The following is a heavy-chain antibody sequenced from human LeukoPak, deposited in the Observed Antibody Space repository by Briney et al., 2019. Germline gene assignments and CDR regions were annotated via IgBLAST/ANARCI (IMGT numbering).Heavy chain of an antibody. D-gene: IGHD6-13*01. J-gene: IGHJ4*02. CDR3: ARQVYSSSWSYYFEY. CDR1: GGSISSYY. V-gene: IGHV4-59*01. CDR2: IHYSGST. Sequence: SETLSLTCAVSGGSISSYYWSWIRQPPGRGLEWIGSIHYSGSTSYNSSLKSRVTMSIGTSKNQFSLKLSSVTPADTAVYYCARQVYSSSWSYYFEYWGQGILVTVSS.